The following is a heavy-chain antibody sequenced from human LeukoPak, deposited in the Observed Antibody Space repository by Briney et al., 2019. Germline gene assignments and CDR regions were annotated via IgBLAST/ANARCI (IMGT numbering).Heavy chain of an antibody. V-gene: IGHV3-30*18. J-gene: IGHJ5*02. Sequence: GRSLRLSCAASGFTFSSYDMHWVRRAPGKGLEWVAVISYDGSNKYYADSVKGRFTISRDNSKNALYLQMNSLRAEDTAVYYCAKGVFRGYSGYDLGVDPWGQGTLVTVSS. D-gene: IGHD5-12*01. CDR3: AKGVFRGYSGYDLGVDP. CDR1: GFTFSSYD. CDR2: ISYDGSNK.